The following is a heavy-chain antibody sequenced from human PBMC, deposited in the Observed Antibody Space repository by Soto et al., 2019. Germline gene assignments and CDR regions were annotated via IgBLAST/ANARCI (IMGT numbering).Heavy chain of an antibody. Sequence: EVQLVESGGGLVQPGRSLRLSCVASGFTFDDYAMHWVRQAPGKGLEWVSGITWSGGTRDYADSVKGRFTFSRDNAKNAVYLQMDSLRDEDTAVYYCITRPQGWVQLWGRGTLVTVSS. V-gene: IGHV3-9*01. CDR3: ITRPQGWVQL. J-gene: IGHJ1*01. CDR2: ITWSGGTR. CDR1: GFTFDDYA. D-gene: IGHD6-19*01.